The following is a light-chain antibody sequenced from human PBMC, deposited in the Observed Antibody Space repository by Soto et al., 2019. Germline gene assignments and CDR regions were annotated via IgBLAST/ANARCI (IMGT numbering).Light chain of an antibody. CDR1: QSISNH. V-gene: IGKV1-39*01. CDR2: AAS. CDR3: QQSYSSPPT. J-gene: IGKJ1*01. Sequence: IQMTQSPSSLSSFVEDRLILTWQASQSISNHLNWYQQKPGKAPKLLIFAASSLQSGVPSRFSGSRSGPEFTLTISSLKPEDFETYYCQQSYSSPPTFGQGTKVDIK.